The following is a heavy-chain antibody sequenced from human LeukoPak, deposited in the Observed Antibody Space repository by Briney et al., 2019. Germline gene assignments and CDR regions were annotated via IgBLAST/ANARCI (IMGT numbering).Heavy chain of an antibody. V-gene: IGHV3-30-3*01. CDR3: ASLWRAGTGDWFDP. CDR1: GFTFSSYA. Sequence: GGSLRLSCAASGFTFSSYAMHWVRQAPGKGLEWVAVISYDGSNKYYADSVKGRFTISRDNSKNTLYLQMNSLRAEDTAVYYCASLWRAGTGDWFDPWGQGTLVTVSS. D-gene: IGHD6-19*01. CDR2: ISYDGSNK. J-gene: IGHJ5*02.